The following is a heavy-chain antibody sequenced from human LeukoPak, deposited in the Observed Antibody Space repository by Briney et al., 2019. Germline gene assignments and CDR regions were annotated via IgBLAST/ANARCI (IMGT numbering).Heavy chain of an antibody. V-gene: IGHV3-21*01. J-gene: IGHJ1*01. Sequence: GGSLRLSCAASGFTFSSYSMNWVRQAPGKALEWVSSISSSSSYIYYADSVKGRFTISRDNAKNSLYLQMNSLRAEDTAVYYCARAPKVVTPQFYFQHWGQGTLVTVSS. CDR2: ISSSSSYI. CDR1: GFTFSSYS. D-gene: IGHD4-23*01. CDR3: ARAPKVVTPQFYFQH.